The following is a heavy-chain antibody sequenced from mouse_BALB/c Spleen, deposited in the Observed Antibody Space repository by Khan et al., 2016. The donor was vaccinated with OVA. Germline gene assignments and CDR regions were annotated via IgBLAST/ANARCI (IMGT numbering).Heavy chain of an antibody. V-gene: IGHV1S81*02. CDR2: INPSDGGT. D-gene: IGHD3-1*01. CDR1: GYTFTSYY. CDR3: SRSGCAAFAY. J-gene: IGHJ3*01. Sequence: QVQLQQPGAELVKPGASVKLSCRASGYTFTSYYIYWVKQRPGQGLEWIGGINPSDGGTDFNEKFKNKATLTVDKSSSTAYMQLSSLTSEDSAVYYCSRSGCAAFAYWGQGTLVTVSA.